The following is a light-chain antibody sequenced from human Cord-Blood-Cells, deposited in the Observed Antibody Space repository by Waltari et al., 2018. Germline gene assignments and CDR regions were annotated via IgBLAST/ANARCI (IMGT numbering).Light chain of an antibody. CDR1: SSDVGGYNY. Sequence: QSALTQPASVSGSPGQSITISCTGTSSDVGGYNYVSWYQQHPGKAPKLMIYDVSNRPAEVVDRFPGSKSENRASLTIGELHDEDEGDYKGSAYTRNSTERVLGGGTKLAVL. J-gene: IGLJ2*01. V-gene: IGLV2-14*01. CDR3: SAYTRNSTERV. CDR2: DVS.